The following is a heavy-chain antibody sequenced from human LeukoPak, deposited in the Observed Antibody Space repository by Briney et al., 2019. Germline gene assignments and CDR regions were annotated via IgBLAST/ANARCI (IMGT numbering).Heavy chain of an antibody. V-gene: IGHV3-66*02. CDR2: IYSGGTT. CDR1: GFTVSSNY. J-gene: IGHJ6*03. CDR3: ARATFWSGYQRDSWYLDG. D-gene: IGHD3-3*01. Sequence: PGGSLRLSCAASGFTVSSNYMSWVRQAPGKGLEWVSVIYSGGTTYYADSVKGRFTISRDNSKNTLYLQMISLRAEDTAVYYCARATFWSGYQRDSWYLDGWGKGTTVTVSS.